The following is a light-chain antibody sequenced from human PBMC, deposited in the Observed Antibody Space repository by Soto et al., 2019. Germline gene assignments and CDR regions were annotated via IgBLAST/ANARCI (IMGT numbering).Light chain of an antibody. Sequence: QSVLTQPPSVSASPGQKVTISCSGSSSNIGNNYVSWYQQLPGTAPKLLIYENNKRPSGIPDRFSGSKSGTSASLAITGLQAEDEADYYCQSYDSSLSGKVFGTGTKVTVL. J-gene: IGLJ1*01. CDR2: ENN. V-gene: IGLV1-51*02. CDR3: QSYDSSLSGKV. CDR1: SSNIGNNY.